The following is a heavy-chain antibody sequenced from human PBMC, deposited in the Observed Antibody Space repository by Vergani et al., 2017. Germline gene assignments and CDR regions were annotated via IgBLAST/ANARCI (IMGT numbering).Heavy chain of an antibody. V-gene: IGHV4-59*02. CDR1: GSSVNSYY. D-gene: IGHD4/OR15-4a*01. CDR3: ARSRIYYGARSPDY. CDR2: VSFRGDT. J-gene: IGHJ4*02. Sequence: QVKLQESGPGLVKPSETLSLTCTVSGSSVNSYYWSWIRQPPGKGLEWMGYVSFRGDTLYYLSVKGRMTISLNTSSNQFSLYLTSVTAADTAVYYCARSRIYYGARSPDYWVEGTLVTVSS.